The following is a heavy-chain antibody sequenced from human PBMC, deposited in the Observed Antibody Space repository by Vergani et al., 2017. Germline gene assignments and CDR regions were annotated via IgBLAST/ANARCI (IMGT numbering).Heavy chain of an antibody. J-gene: IGHJ4*02. Sequence: EVQLVESGGGLVKTGGSLRLSCAASEFTFSTYSMNWVRQAPGKGLEWVSAISGSGGSTYYADSVKGRFTISRDNSKNTLYLQMNSLRAEDTAVYYCAKAGSGYGFDYWGQGTLVTVSS. CDR3: AKAGSGYGFDY. V-gene: IGHV3-23*04. CDR2: ISGSGGST. D-gene: IGHD5-12*01. CDR1: EFTFSTYS.